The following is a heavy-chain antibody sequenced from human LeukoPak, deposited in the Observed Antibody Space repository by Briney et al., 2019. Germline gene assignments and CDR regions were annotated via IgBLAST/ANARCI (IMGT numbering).Heavy chain of an antibody. D-gene: IGHD6-19*01. CDR1: GFTFSTYS. V-gene: IGHV3-21*01. J-gene: IGHJ4*02. CDR2: MSGSSNYI. Sequence: GGSLRLSCAASGFTFSTYSMAWVRQAPGKGLEWVSSMSGSSNYIHYTDSVKGRFTISRDNAKNSLYLQMNSLRAEDTAVYYCARDQGSGWANDYWGQGTLVTVSS. CDR3: ARDQGSGWANDY.